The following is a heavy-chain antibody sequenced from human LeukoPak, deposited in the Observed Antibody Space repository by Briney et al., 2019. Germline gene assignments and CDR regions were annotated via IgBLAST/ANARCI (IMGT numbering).Heavy chain of an antibody. CDR2: INPSGGST. J-gene: IGHJ6*03. CDR3: ARGGGVQLEPSYYMDV. CDR1: GYTFTSYY. D-gene: IGHD1-1*01. Sequence: EASVKVSCKASGYTFTSYYMHWVRQAPGQGLEWMGIINPSGGSTSYAQKFQGRVTMTRDTSTSTVYMELSSLRSEDTAVYYCARGGGVQLEPSYYMDVWGKGTTVTVSS. V-gene: IGHV1-46*01.